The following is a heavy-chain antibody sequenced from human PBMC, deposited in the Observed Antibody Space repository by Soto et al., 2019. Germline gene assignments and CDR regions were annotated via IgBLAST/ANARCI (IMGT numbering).Heavy chain of an antibody. Sequence: ASVEVSCKASGYTFTSYGISWVRQAPGQGLEWMGWISAYNGNTNYAQKLQGRVTMTTDTSTSTAYMELRSLRSDDTAVYYCARTYGDPQFDWFDPWGQGTLVTVSS. CDR1: GYTFTSYG. CDR2: ISAYNGNT. J-gene: IGHJ5*02. V-gene: IGHV1-18*01. D-gene: IGHD4-17*01. CDR3: ARTYGDPQFDWFDP.